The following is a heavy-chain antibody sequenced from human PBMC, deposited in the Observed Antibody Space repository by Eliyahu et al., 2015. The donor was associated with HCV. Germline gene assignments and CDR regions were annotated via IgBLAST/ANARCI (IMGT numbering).Heavy chain of an antibody. CDR2: ISAXNGNT. CDR1: GYTFXSYG. D-gene: IGHD3-16*02. J-gene: IGHJ4*02. V-gene: IGHV1-18*01. Sequence: QVQLVQSGAEVKKPGASVKVSCKASGYTFXSYGISWVRQAPGQGLEWMGWISAXNGNTIYAQELQGRVTMTTDTSTSTAYMELRSLRSDDTAVYYCARPMITFGGVIGNPFDYWGQGTLVTVSS. CDR3: ARPMITFGGVIGNPFDY.